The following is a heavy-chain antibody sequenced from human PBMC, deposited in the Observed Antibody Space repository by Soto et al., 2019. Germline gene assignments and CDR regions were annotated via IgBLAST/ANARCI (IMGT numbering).Heavy chain of an antibody. CDR3: ARDGEIFGLVIVAYLDL. V-gene: IGHV3-30*03. Sequence: QVQLVETGGGVVQPGKSLRLSCATSGFTFNSYALHWVRQAPGKGLEWVALISNDGSKTVYADSVKGRFTISRDTAKNTLFLQMNSLTTEDTADYFCARDGEIFGLVIVAYLDLWGQGTLVAVSS. CDR1: GFTFNSYA. CDR2: ISNDGSKT. D-gene: IGHD3-3*01. J-gene: IGHJ4*02.